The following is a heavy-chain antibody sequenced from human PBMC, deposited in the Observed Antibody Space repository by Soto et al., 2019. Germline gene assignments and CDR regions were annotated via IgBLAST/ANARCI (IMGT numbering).Heavy chain of an antibody. CDR2: IIPILGIA. Sequence: ASVKVSCKASGGTFSSYAISWVRQAPGQGLEWMGRIIPILGIANYAQKFQGRVTITADKSTSTAYMELSSLRSEDTAVYYCARGYSGLPAWFDPWGQGTLVTVSS. V-gene: IGHV1-69*04. D-gene: IGHD5-12*01. J-gene: IGHJ5*02. CDR1: GGTFSSYA. CDR3: ARGYSGLPAWFDP.